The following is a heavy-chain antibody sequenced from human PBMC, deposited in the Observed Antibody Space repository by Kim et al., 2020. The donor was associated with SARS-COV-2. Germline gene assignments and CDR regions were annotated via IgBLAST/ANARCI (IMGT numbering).Heavy chain of an antibody. V-gene: IGHV6-1*01. Sequence: SQTLSLTCAISGDSVSSNSAAWNWIRQSPSRGLEWLGRTYYRSKWYNDYAVSVKSRITINPDTSKNQFSLQLNSVTPEDTAVYYCARSIAVAGKGTGYFDYWGQGTLVTVSS. J-gene: IGHJ4*02. CDR2: TYYRSKWYN. CDR1: GDSVSSNSAA. D-gene: IGHD6-19*01. CDR3: ARSIAVAGKGTGYFDY.